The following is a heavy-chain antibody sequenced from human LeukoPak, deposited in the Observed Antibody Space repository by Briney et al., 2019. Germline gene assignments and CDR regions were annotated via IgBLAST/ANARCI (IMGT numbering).Heavy chain of an antibody. CDR2: ISWDSVTI. CDR3: AKDHYNNRGYFDY. J-gene: IGHJ4*02. CDR1: GFIFNNYA. V-gene: IGHV3-9*01. Sequence: GRSLRLSCAGSGFIFNNYAMHWVRQAPGKGLEWVSNISWDSVTIGYADSVKGRFTISRDNAKNSLYLQMSSLRAEDTALYYCAKDHYNNRGYFDYWGQGTLVTVSS. D-gene: IGHD4-11*01.